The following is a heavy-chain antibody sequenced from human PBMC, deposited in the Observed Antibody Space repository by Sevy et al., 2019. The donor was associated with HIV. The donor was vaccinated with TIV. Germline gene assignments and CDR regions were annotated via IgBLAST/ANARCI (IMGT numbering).Heavy chain of an antibody. D-gene: IGHD2-2*01. CDR1: GGSISSSSYY. Sequence: SETLSLTCTVSGGSISSSSYYWGWIRQPPGKGLEWIGSIYYGGSTYYNPSLKSRVTISVDTSKNQFSLKLSSVTAADTAVYYCARVVPAAMYYYYYGMDVWGQGTTVTVSS. V-gene: IGHV4-39*01. CDR2: IYYGGST. J-gene: IGHJ6*02. CDR3: ARVVPAAMYYYYYGMDV.